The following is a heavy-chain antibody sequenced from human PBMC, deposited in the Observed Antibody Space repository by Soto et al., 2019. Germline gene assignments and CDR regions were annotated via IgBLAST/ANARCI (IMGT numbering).Heavy chain of an antibody. J-gene: IGHJ4*02. CDR1: GFTFSSYG. D-gene: IGHD1-26*01. V-gene: IGHV3-33*01. CDR3: AREGVGATSAFDY. Sequence: QVQLVESGGGVVQPGRSLRLSCAASGFTFSSYGMHWVRQAPGKGLELVAVIWYDGSNKYYADSVKGRFTISRDNSKNTLYLQMNSLRAEDTAVYYCAREGVGATSAFDYWGQGTLVTVSS. CDR2: IWYDGSNK.